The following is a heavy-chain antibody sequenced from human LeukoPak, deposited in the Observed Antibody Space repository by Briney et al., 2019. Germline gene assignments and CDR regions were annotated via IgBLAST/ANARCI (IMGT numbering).Heavy chain of an antibody. CDR1: GGSISSYY. Sequence: PSETLSLTCTVAGGSISSYYWSWIRQPPGKGLEWIGYIYYSGSTNYNPSLKSRVTISVDTSKNQFSLKLSSVTAADTAVYYCAGYDFWSGYYQYWGQGTLVTVSS. CDR2: IYYSGST. D-gene: IGHD3-3*01. J-gene: IGHJ4*02. CDR3: AGYDFWSGYYQY. V-gene: IGHV4-59*01.